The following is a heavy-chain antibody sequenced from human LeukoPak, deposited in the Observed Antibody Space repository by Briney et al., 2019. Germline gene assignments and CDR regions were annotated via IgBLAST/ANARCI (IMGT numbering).Heavy chain of an antibody. CDR2: ISSSSSYI. CDR1: GFTFSSYS. J-gene: IGHJ3*02. Sequence: GWSLRLSCAASGFTFSSYSMNWVRQAPGKGLEWVSSISSSSSYIYYADSVKGRFTISRDNAKNSLYLQMNSLRAEDTAVYYCARVGGHDAFDIWGQGTMVTVSS. CDR3: ARVGGHDAFDI. V-gene: IGHV3-21*01. D-gene: IGHD2-15*01.